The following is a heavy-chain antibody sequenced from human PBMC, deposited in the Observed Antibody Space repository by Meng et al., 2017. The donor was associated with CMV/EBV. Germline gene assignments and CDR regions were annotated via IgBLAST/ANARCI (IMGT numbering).Heavy chain of an antibody. Sequence: GESLKISCAASGFTFSSYWMHWVRQAPGKGLVWVSRINSDGSSTSYADSVKGRFTISRDNAKNTLYLQMNSLRAEDTAVYYCARVSVRELLVGEGRADAFDIWGQGTMVTVSS. CDR1: GFTFSSYW. CDR3: ARVSVRELLVGEGRADAFDI. CDR2: INSDGSST. V-gene: IGHV3-74*01. D-gene: IGHD1-26*01. J-gene: IGHJ3*02.